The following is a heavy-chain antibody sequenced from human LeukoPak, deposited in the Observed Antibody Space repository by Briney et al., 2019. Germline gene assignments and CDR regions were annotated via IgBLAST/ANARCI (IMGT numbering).Heavy chain of an antibody. CDR1: GFTFSSYS. V-gene: IGHV3-21*01. D-gene: IGHD2-2*01. CDR2: ISSSSSYM. J-gene: IGHJ4*02. Sequence: PGGSLRLSCAASGFTFSSYSMNWVRQAPGKGLEWVSSISSSSSYMYYADSVKGRFTISRDNAKNSLYLQMNSLRAEDTAVYYCARVPAAAYYFDYWGQGTLVTVSS. CDR3: ARVPAAAYYFDY.